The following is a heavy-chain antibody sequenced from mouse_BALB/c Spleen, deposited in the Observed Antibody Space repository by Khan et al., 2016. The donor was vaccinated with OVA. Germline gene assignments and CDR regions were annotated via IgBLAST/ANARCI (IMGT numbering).Heavy chain of an antibody. CDR3: ARGALGC. CDR1: GYSFTSYY. V-gene: IGHV1S135*01. Sequence: VQLKQSGPELMKPGASVNISCKASGYSFTSYYIHWVKQSHGKSLEWIGYIDPFNGGTDYNQEFKGKATLTVDKSSSTAYMHLSSLTSEDSAVXYCARGALGCWGQGTLVTFSA. CDR2: IDPFNGGT. J-gene: IGHJ3*02.